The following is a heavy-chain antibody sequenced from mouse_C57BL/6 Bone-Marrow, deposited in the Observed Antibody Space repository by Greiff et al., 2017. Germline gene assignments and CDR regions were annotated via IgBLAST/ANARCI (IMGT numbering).Heavy chain of an antibody. CDR1: GYTFTSYW. J-gene: IGHJ1*03. Sequence: QVQLQQPGAELVKPGASVKLSCKASGYTFTSYWMHWVKQRPGQGLEWIGMIHPNSGSTNYNEKFKSKDTLTVDKSSSTAYMQLSSLTSEDSAVYYCARAPYYYGSSPWYFDVWGTGTTVTVSS. CDR2: IHPNSGST. CDR3: ARAPYYYGSSPWYFDV. D-gene: IGHD1-1*01. V-gene: IGHV1-64*01.